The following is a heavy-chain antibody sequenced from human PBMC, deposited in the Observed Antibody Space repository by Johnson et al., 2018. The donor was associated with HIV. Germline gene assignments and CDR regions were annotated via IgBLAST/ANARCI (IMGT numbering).Heavy chain of an antibody. CDR1: GFTVSSNY. CDR3: AKDFRSFRFRSDAFDI. J-gene: IGHJ3*02. D-gene: IGHD2-15*01. CDR2: INTGGGT. V-gene: IGHV3-66*02. Sequence: VQLVESGGGLVQPGGSLRLSCAASGFTVSSNYMRWVRQAPGKGLEWVSVINTGGGTYYADPVKGRFTMSRDNSKNTLYLQMNSLRTEDTAMYYCAKDFRSFRFRSDAFDIWGQGTMVTVSS.